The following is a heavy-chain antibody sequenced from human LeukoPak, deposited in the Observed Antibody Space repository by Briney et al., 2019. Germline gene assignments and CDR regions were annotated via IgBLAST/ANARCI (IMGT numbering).Heavy chain of an antibody. V-gene: IGHV4-38-2*02. J-gene: IGHJ4*02. Sequence: SETLSLTCTVSGYSISSGYYWAWIRQPPGKGLEWIGSIYHSGSTYYNPSLKSRVTISLDRSKNQFSLKLSSVTVADTAVYYCARSGDFWSAYSLWGQGTLVAVSS. CDR2: IYHSGST. CDR1: GYSISSGYY. D-gene: IGHD3-3*01. CDR3: ARSGDFWSAYSL.